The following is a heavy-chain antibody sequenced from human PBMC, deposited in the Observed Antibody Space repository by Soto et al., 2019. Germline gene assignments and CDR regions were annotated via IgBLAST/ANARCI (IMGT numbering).Heavy chain of an antibody. CDR3: STTASGSGGRPSSY. V-gene: IGHV1-18*01. Sequence: QVQLVQTGPEVKKPGASVKVSCKASGYRFNNYGVNWVRQAPGQGLEWMGWISTYNGNTDYGQRFQGRVTMTPDISTSTAYMEVWSLTSDGPAMYCSSTTASGSGGRPSSYSGQQTLVIVSS. D-gene: IGHD5-12*01. CDR1: GYRFNNYG. J-gene: IGHJ4*02. CDR2: ISTYNGNT.